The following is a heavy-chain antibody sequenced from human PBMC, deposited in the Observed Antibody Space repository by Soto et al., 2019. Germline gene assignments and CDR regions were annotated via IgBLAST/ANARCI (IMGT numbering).Heavy chain of an antibody. CDR1: GGSLSSVGYS. V-gene: IGHV4-30-2*05. D-gene: IGHD6-6*01. J-gene: IGHJ5*02. CDR3: ARERPDGARLDP. Sequence: SETLSLTSAVSGGSLSSVGYSWSWIRQPPGKGLEWIGYIYYSGSTYYNPSLKSRVTISVDTSKNQFSLKLSSVTAADTAVYYCARERPDGARLDPWGQGTLVTGSS. CDR2: IYYSGST.